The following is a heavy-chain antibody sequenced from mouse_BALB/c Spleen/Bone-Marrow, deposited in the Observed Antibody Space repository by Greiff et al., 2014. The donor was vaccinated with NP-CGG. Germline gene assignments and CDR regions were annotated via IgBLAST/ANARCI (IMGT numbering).Heavy chain of an antibody. Sequence: EVQLQQSGAELVKPGASVKLSCTASGFNIKDTYMHWVKQRPEQGLEWIGRIDPANGNTKYDPKFQGKATITADTSSNTAYLQLSSLTSEDTAVYYCANYYYGSNLFAYWGQGTLVTVSA. J-gene: IGHJ3*01. D-gene: IGHD1-1*01. CDR3: ANYYYGSNLFAY. CDR1: GFNIKDTY. CDR2: IDPANGNT. V-gene: IGHV14-3*02.